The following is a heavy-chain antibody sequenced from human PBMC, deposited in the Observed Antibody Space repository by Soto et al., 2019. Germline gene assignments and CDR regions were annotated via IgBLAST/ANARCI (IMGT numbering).Heavy chain of an antibody. Sequence: SETLSLTCTVSGGSINNYYCSWIRQSPGKGLEWIGYIYHDGYTSYNPSLKSRVTMSVDTSKTQISLRLTSVTAADTAVYYCTRDRGRDALDYWGQGALVTVS. D-gene: IGHD2-2*01. CDR2: IYHDGYT. V-gene: IGHV4-59*01. CDR3: TRDRGRDALDY. J-gene: IGHJ4*02. CDR1: GGSINNYY.